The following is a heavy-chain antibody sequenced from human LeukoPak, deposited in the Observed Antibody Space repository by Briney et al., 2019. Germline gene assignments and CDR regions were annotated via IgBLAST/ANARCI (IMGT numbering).Heavy chain of an antibody. V-gene: IGHV4-59*08. Sequence: PSETLSLTCTVSGGSISSYYWSWIRQPPGKGLEWIGYSYYSGSTNYNPSLKSRVTISVDTSKNQFSLKLSSVTAADTAVYYCARHVGSVVVPAALPDYWGQGTLVTVSS. CDR3: ARHVGSVVVPAALPDY. CDR1: GGSISSYY. J-gene: IGHJ4*02. CDR2: SYYSGST. D-gene: IGHD2-2*01.